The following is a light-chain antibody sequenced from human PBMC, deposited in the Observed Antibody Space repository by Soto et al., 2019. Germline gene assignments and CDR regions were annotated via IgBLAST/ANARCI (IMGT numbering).Light chain of an antibody. CDR2: GAS. CDR1: QSVSSSY. V-gene: IGKV3-20*01. J-gene: IGKJ1*01. CDR3: HQYGGLPRT. Sequence: IVLTQSPGPLSLSPGERATLSCRASQSVSSSYLAWYQQKPGQAPRLLIYGASSGATGIPDRFSGIASGTDFALTISRLEPDDFAVYYCHQYGGLPRTRGQGPKMEIK.